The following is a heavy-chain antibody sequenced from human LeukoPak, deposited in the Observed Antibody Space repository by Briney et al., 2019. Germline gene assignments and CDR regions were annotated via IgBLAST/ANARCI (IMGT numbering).Heavy chain of an antibody. V-gene: IGHV4-59*01. CDR2: TYYSGST. CDR3: ARLSSGTPQDYYYYMDV. Sequence: SETLSLTCTVSGGSISSYNWNWIRQPPGKGLEWIGYTYYSGSTDYNPSLKSRVTISVDTSKNQFSLKLSSVTAADTAVYYCARLSSGTPQDYYYYMDVWGKGTTVTVSS. CDR1: GGSISSYN. D-gene: IGHD6-19*01. J-gene: IGHJ6*03.